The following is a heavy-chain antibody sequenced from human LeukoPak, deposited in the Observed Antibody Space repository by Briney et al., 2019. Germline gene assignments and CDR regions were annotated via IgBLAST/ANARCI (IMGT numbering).Heavy chain of an antibody. J-gene: IGHJ5*02. D-gene: IGHD1-26*01. V-gene: IGHV3-23*01. CDR3: ARGYVSKGAWFDP. Sequence: GGSLRLSCAASGFTFSSYAMSWVRQAPGKGLEWVSAISGSGGSTYYADSVKGRFTISRDNAKNTLYLQMNSLRAEDTAIYYCARGYVSKGAWFDPWGQGTLVTVSS. CDR1: GFTFSSYA. CDR2: ISGSGGST.